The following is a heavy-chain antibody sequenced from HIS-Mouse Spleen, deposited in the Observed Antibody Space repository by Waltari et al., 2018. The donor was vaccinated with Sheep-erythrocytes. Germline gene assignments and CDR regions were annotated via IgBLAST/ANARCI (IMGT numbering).Heavy chain of an antibody. CDR2: IKSKTDGGKT. J-gene: IGHJ4*02. CDR3: TTEGVGDY. D-gene: IGHD1-26*01. V-gene: IGHV3-15*01. CDR1: GFTFSNAW. Sequence: EVQLVESGGGLVKPGGSLRLSCAASGFTFSNAWMSWVRQAPGKGVEWVGRIKSKTDGGKTDYAAPVKGRFTISRDDSKNTLYLQMNSLKTEDTAVYYCTTEGVGDYWGQGTLVTVSS.